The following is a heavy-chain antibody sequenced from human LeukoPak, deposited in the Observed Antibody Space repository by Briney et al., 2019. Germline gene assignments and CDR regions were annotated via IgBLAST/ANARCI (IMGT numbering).Heavy chain of an antibody. J-gene: IGHJ4*02. CDR1: GGSISSYY. CDR2: IYYSGST. D-gene: IGHD1/OR15-1a*01. CDR3: AKDVSRSSRTYYFDY. Sequence: SETLSLTCTVSGGSISSYYWSWIRQPPGKGLEWIGYIYYSGSTNYNPSLKSRVTISVDTSKNQFSLKLSSVTAADTAVYYCAKDVSRSSRTYYFDYWGQGTLVTVPS. V-gene: IGHV4-59*01.